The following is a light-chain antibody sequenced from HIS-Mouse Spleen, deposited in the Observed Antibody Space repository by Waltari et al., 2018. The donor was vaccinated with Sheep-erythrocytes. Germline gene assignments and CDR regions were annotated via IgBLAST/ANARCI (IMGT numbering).Light chain of an antibody. CDR3: QQYYSTPLT. CDR2: WAS. V-gene: IGKV4-1*01. Sequence: DIVMTQSPDSLAVSLGERATINYLAWYQQKPGQPPKLPIYWASTRESGVPDRFNGSGSGTDFTLTISSLQAEDVAVYYCQQYYSTPLTFGGGTKVEIK. J-gene: IGKJ4*01.